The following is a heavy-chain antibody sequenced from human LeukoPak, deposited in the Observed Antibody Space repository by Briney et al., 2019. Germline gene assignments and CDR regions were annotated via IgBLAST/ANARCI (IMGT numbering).Heavy chain of an antibody. V-gene: IGHV1-69*05. Sequence: GSSVKVPCKASGGTFSSYAISWVRQAPGQGLEWMGEIIPIFGTANYAQKFQGRVTITTDESTSTAYMELSSLSSEDTAVYYCARGGEMATTEDWGQGTLVTVSS. CDR1: GGTFSSYA. CDR3: ARGGEMATTED. J-gene: IGHJ4*02. CDR2: IIPIFGTA. D-gene: IGHD5-24*01.